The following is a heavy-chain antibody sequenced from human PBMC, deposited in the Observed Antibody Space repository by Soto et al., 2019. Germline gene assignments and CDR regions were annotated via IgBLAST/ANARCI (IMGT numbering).Heavy chain of an antibody. D-gene: IGHD5-12*01. CDR2: TYYRSKWYN. CDR1: GDSVSSNSAA. CDR3: AKGDNLGPKTGYAFDP. V-gene: IGHV6-1*01. Sequence: SQTLSLTCAISGDSVSSNSAAWNWIRQSPSRGLEWLGRTYYRSKWYNDYAVSVKSRIIINPDTSNNQFSLQLNSVTPEDTAVYFCAKGDNLGPKTGYAFDPWGQGIMVTVSS. J-gene: IGHJ5*02.